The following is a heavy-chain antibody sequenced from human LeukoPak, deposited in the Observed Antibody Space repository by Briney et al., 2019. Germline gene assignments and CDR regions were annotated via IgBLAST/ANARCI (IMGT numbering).Heavy chain of an antibody. D-gene: IGHD6-13*01. CDR3: AKDHFFVGRAAAAFLDY. V-gene: IGHV3-30*18. CDR2: ISYDGSNK. CDR1: GFTFSTYW. J-gene: IGHJ4*02. Sequence: GGSLRLSCAASGFTFSTYWMHWVRQAPGKGLEWVAVISYDGSNKYYADSVKGRFTISRDNSKNTLYLQMNSLRAEDTAVYYCAKDHFFVGRAAAAFLDYWGQGTLVTVSS.